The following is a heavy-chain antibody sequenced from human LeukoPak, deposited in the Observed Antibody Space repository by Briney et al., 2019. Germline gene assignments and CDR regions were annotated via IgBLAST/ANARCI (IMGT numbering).Heavy chain of an antibody. Sequence: GRSLRLSCAASGFTFSSYGMHWVRQAPGKGLEREAVIWYDGSNKYYADSVKGRFTISRDNSKNTLYLQMNSLRAEDTAVYYCARERGWLNDYNWFDPWGQGTLVIVSS. J-gene: IGHJ5*02. CDR3: ARERGWLNDYNWFDP. D-gene: IGHD3-22*01. CDR1: GFTFSSYG. V-gene: IGHV3-33*01. CDR2: IWYDGSNK.